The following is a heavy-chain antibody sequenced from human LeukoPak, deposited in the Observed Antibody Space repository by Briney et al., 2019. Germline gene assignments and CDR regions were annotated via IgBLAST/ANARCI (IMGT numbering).Heavy chain of an antibody. J-gene: IGHJ4*02. CDR3: ARAGDYYDSSGYYEGPFDY. D-gene: IGHD3-22*01. CDR2: IYYSGST. CDR1: GGSISSYY. Sequence: PSETLSLTCTVSGGSISSYYWSWIRQHPGKGLEWIGYIYYSGSTYYNPSLKSRVTISVDTSKNQSSLKLSSVTAADTAVYYCARAGDYYDSSGYYEGPFDYWGQGTLVTVSS. V-gene: IGHV4-59*06.